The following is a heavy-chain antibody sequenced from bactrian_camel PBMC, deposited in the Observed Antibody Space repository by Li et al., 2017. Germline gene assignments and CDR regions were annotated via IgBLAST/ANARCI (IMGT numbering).Heavy chain of an antibody. D-gene: IGHD6*01. CDR2: IRMSDMNT. CDR3: AATRTWVYGGSWHAPKHYDY. V-gene: IGHV3S63*01. J-gene: IGHJ4*01. Sequence: MAWFRQAPGKEREGVVGIRMSDMNTYDNNSMMKGRFTVSQDSAKNTVYLQMNSLKADDSAMYYCAATRTWVYGGSWHAPKHYDYWGQGTQVTVS.